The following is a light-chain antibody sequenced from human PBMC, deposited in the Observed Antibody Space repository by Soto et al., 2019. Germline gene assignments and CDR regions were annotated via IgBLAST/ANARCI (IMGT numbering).Light chain of an antibody. Sequence: EIVLTQSPATLSLSPGERATLSCRASQSVSTFLAWYQQRPGQPPRVLIHDATRRATGIPARFSGSGSGTDFTRTISSLEPEASALYYCQQRSNWPPIFTFGPGTKVEIK. CDR2: DAT. J-gene: IGKJ3*01. CDR3: QQRSNWPPIFT. CDR1: QSVSTF. V-gene: IGKV3-11*01.